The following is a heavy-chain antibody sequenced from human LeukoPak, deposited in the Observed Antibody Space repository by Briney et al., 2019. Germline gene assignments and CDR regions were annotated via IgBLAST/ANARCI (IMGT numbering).Heavy chain of an antibody. D-gene: IGHD6-13*01. CDR3: ARSGKAAAGSLDY. J-gene: IGHJ4*02. CDR1: GGSISSSSYY. Sequence: SETLSLTCTVSGGSISSSSYYWGWIRQPPGKGLEWIGTIYYSGTTYYNSSLKSRVTISADTSKKHFSLRLSSVTAADTAVYYCARSGKAAAGSLDYWGQGTLVTVSS. V-gene: IGHV4-39*01. CDR2: IYYSGTT.